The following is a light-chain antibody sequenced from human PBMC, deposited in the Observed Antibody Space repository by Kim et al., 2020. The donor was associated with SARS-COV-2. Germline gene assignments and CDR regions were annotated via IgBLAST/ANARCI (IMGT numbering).Light chain of an antibody. Sequence: GQSITIACTGTSRDVGGYNYVSWYQQHPGKAPKLMIYDVRKRPSGVSNRFSGSKSGNTASLTISGLQAEDEADYYCSSYTSSSTWVFGTGTKVTVL. CDR1: SRDVGGYNY. CDR2: DVR. V-gene: IGLV2-14*04. CDR3: SSYTSSSTWV. J-gene: IGLJ1*01.